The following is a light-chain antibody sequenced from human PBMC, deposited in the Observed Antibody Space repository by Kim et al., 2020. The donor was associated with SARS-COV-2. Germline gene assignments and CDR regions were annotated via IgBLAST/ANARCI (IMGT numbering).Light chain of an antibody. CDR3: QQYYSAPRT. Sequence: ERSTINCKSSQSILYRSENCLAWYQQKPGQPPKLLIYWASTRESGVPDRFSGSGSGTDFTLTISSLQAEDVAVYYCQQYYSAPRTFGQGTKVDIK. V-gene: IGKV4-1*01. CDR1: QSILYRSENC. CDR2: WAS. J-gene: IGKJ1*01.